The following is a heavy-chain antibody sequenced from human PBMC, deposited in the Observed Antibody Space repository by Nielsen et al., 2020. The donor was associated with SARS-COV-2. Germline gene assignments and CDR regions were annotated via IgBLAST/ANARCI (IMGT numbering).Heavy chain of an antibody. CDR1: GYTFTSYY. D-gene: IGHD3-10*01. Sequence: ASVKVSCKASGYTFTSYYMHWVRQAPGQGLEWMGIINPSGGSTSYAQKFQGRVTMTRDTSTSTVYMELSSLRSEDTAVYYCARDIPFGGSGLEGDAFDIWGQGTMVTVSS. V-gene: IGHV1-46*01. CDR2: INPSGGST. J-gene: IGHJ3*02. CDR3: ARDIPFGGSGLEGDAFDI.